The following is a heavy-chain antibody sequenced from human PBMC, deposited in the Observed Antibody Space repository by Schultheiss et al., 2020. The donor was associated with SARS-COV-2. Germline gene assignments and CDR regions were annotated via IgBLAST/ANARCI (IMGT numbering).Heavy chain of an antibody. Sequence: GGSLRLSCAASGFNLRNYWMDWVRQAPGKGLEWVANIKQDGSVKQYVASVRGRFIASRDNAKNLLDLQMNSLRVDDTAVYYCVKEGEEMGTSWGQGTLVTVSS. CDR2: IKQDGSVK. J-gene: IGHJ4*02. CDR3: VKEGEEMGTS. CDR1: GFNLRNYW. D-gene: IGHD5-24*01. V-gene: IGHV3-7*03.